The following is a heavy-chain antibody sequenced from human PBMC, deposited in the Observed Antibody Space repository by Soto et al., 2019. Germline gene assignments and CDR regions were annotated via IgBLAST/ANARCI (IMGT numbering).Heavy chain of an antibody. CDR3: ARGPPFN. Sequence: PSETLSLTCSVFGASISSYYYTWIRQTPGKGLEWIGYIYLGGSINYNPSLKSRVTISVDRSKNQFSLKLSSVTAADTAVYYCARGPPFNWGQGTLVTVSS. J-gene: IGHJ4*02. CDR2: IYLGGSI. CDR1: GASISSYY. D-gene: IGHD3-16*01. V-gene: IGHV4-59*12.